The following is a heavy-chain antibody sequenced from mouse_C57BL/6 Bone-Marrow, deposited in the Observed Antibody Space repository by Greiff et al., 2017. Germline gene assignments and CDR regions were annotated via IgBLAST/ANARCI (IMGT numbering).Heavy chain of an antibody. D-gene: IGHD1-1*01. V-gene: IGHV3-6*01. CDR3: ARRGYYYGSSYQSAMDY. Sequence: EVQLVESGPGLVKPSQSLSLTCSVTGYSITSGYYWNWIRQFPGNKLEWMGYISYDGSNNYNPSLKNRISITRDTSKNQFFLKLNSVTTEDTATYYCARRGYYYGSSYQSAMDYWGQGTSVTVSS. CDR2: ISYDGSN. CDR1: GYSITSGYY. J-gene: IGHJ4*01.